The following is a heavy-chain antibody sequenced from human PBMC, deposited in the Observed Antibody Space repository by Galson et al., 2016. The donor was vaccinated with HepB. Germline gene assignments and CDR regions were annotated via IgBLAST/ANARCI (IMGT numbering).Heavy chain of an antibody. CDR2: ISGGGVST. CDR1: GFTFSSYA. V-gene: IGHV3-23*01. D-gene: IGHD2-15*01. CDR3: ARDLPLLG. Sequence: SLRLSCAASGFTFSSYAMNWVRQAPGKGLQWVSGISGGGVSTHYADSVKGRFTISRDNSKNTLYLQMNGLRAEDTAVYYCARDLPLLGWGQGTLVTVSS. J-gene: IGHJ4*02.